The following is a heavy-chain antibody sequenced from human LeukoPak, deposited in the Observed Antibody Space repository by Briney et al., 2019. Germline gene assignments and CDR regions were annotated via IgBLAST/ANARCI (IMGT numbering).Heavy chain of an antibody. Sequence: PGGSLRLSCAASGFTFSSYWMHRVRQAPGKGLVWVSRINTDGSTTTYADSVKGRFTISRDNAKNTLNLEMNSLRAEDTAVYYCVRDGVPAAGYNWFDPWGQGTLVTVSS. CDR3: VRDGVPAAGYNWFDP. V-gene: IGHV3-74*01. J-gene: IGHJ5*02. D-gene: IGHD2-2*01. CDR1: GFTFSSYW. CDR2: INTDGSTT.